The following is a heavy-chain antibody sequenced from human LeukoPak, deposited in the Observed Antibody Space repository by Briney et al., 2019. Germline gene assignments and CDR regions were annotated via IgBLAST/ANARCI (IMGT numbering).Heavy chain of an antibody. CDR2: INPSGGST. CDR3: ARATQYYYDSSGYYSWFDP. J-gene: IGHJ5*02. Sequence: ASVKVSCKASGYTFTSYYMHWVRQAPGQGLEWMGIINPSGGSTSYAQKFQGRVTMTRDMSTSTVYMELSSLRSEDTAVYYCARATQYYYDSSGYYSWFDPWGQGTLVTVSS. V-gene: IGHV1-46*01. D-gene: IGHD3-22*01. CDR1: GYTFTSYY.